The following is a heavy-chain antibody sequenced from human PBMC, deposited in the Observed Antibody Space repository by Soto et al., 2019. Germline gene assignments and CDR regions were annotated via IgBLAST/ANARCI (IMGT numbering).Heavy chain of an antibody. CDR1: GGSISSGGYY. CDR2: IYYSGST. D-gene: IGHD2-2*01. Sequence: PSETLSLTCTVSGGSISSGGYYWSWIRQHPGKGLEWIGYIYYSGSTYYNPSLKSRVTISVDTSKNQFSLKLSSVTVADTAVYYCARDSSLGYCSSTSCYGTFDYWGQGTLVTVS. V-gene: IGHV4-31*03. J-gene: IGHJ4*02. CDR3: ARDSSLGYCSSTSCYGTFDY.